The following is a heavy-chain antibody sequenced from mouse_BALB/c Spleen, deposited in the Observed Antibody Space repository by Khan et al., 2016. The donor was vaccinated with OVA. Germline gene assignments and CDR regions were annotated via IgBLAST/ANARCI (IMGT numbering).Heavy chain of an antibody. D-gene: IGHD2-2*01. V-gene: IGHV2-9*02. J-gene: IGHJ2*01. CDR1: GFSLTSFG. Sequence: QVQLKESGPGLVASSQSLSITCTVSGFSLTSFGVYWVRQPPGKGLEWLGVIWADGTTNYTSALMSIHGISKDNSKSQDFLKMNSLQTDDTAIYYCARDGYYFDYWGQGTTLPVSS. CDR3: ARDGYYFDY. CDR2: IWADGTT.